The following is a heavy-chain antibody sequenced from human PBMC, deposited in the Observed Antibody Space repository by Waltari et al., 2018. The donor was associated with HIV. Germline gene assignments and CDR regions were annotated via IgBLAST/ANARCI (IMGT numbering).Heavy chain of an antibody. D-gene: IGHD3-22*01. CDR2: RWYDGSNK. V-gene: IGHV3-33*01. J-gene: IGHJ4*02. Sequence: QVQLVESGGGVVQPGRSLRLSCSASGFTFSSLRIHSVRQAPGKGLEWVAVRWYDGSNKYYADSVKGRFTISRDNSKNTLYLQMNSLRAEDTAVYYCARQTLELSGYVDYWGQGTLVTVSS. CDR1: GFTFSSLR. CDR3: ARQTLELSGYVDY.